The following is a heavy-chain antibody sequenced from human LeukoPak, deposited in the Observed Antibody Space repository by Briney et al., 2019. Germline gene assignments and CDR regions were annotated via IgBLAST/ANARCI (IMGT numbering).Heavy chain of an antibody. CDR1: GGSISSYY. CDR3: ARDFADDNSDY. Sequence: SSPLSLTCTVSGGSISSYYWSWLRQPPGKGLEWIGYIYYSGSTNYNPSLKSRVTISVDTSKNQFSLKLNSVTAADTAVYFCARDFADDNSDYWGQGTLVTVSS. J-gene: IGHJ4*02. CDR2: IYYSGST. V-gene: IGHV4-59*12.